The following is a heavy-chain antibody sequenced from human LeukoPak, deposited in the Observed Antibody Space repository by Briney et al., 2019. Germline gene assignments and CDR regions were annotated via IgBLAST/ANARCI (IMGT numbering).Heavy chain of an antibody. J-gene: IGHJ4*02. Sequence: GGSLRLSCAVSGFTFSKYGFHWVRQAPGQGLEWVAFISNDGSEKYEADSVNDRFIISRDNSRNTLYLNMNSLRAEDTAVYFCARDPFDYDFWSDYTAPTHYSFDSWGQGTLVTVSS. V-gene: IGHV3-30*19. CDR3: ARDPFDYDFWSDYTAPTHYSFDS. CDR1: GFTFSKYG. D-gene: IGHD3-3*01. CDR2: ISNDGSEK.